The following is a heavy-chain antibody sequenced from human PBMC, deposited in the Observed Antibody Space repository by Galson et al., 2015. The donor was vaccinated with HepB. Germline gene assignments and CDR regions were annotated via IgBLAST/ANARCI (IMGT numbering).Heavy chain of an antibody. Sequence: SVKVSCKASGYTFTSYGISWVRQAPGQGLEWMGWISAYNGNTNYAQKLQGRVTMTTDTSTSTAYMELRSLRSDDTAVYYCVRTVQLERPPPWFDPWGQGTLVTVSS. CDR3: VRTVQLERPPPWFDP. D-gene: IGHD1-1*01. J-gene: IGHJ5*02. CDR1: GYTFTSYG. V-gene: IGHV1-18*04. CDR2: ISAYNGNT.